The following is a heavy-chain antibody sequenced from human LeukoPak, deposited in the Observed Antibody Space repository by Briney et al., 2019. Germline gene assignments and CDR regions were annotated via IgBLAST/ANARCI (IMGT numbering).Heavy chain of an antibody. V-gene: IGHV4-4*02. CDR2: ISQSGST. D-gene: IGHD3-10*01. Sequence: SGTLSLTCTVSGGSISSSSWWSWVRQTPGKGLEWIGEISQSGSTKYNSSLRSRITISVDKSKNHLPLKLSSVTAADTAVYYCGSAYASGTYAYWGQGTLVTVSS. CDR1: GGSISSSSW. J-gene: IGHJ4*02. CDR3: GSAYASGTYAY.